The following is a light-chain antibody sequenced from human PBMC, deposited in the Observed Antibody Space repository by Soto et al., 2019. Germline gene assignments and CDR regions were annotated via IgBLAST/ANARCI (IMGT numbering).Light chain of an antibody. J-gene: IGLJ2*01. CDR3: SSYGGSDNLV. V-gene: IGLV2-8*01. CDR1: SSDVGGYNY. CDR2: DVN. Sequence: QSALTQPPSASGSPGQSVTISCTGTSSDVGGYNYVSWYQQHAVKAPKLMIYDVNQRPSGVPDRFSGSKSGNTASLTVSGLQAEDEADYYCSSYGGSDNLVFGGGTKLTVL.